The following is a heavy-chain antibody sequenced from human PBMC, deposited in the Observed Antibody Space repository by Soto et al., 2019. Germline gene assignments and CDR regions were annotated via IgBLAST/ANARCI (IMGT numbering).Heavy chain of an antibody. CDR1: GFSFDEYA. Sequence: EVQLVESGGGLVQPGRSLRLSCAASGFSFDEYAMHWVRQVPGKGLEWVSGVSWNSGTMGYGDSVKGRFTISRDNDKNSLYLQRNSLRAEDTAMYYSAKGFCSSAKCHPYSSIDVWGKGTTVTVSS. CDR2: VSWNSGTM. D-gene: IGHD2-2*01. J-gene: IGHJ6*03. V-gene: IGHV3-9*01. CDR3: AKGFCSSAKCHPYSSIDV.